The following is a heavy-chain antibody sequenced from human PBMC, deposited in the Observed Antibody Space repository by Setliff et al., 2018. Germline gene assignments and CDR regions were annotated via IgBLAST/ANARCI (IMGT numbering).Heavy chain of an antibody. Sequence: PSETLSLTCTVSGGSISSYYWNWIRQPPGKGLEWIGYIHYSGSPNYHPSLKSRVSTSVDTSQNQISLKLSSVTAADTAVYYCATERLLDYYGSGSYPSFDYWGQGTLVTVSS. J-gene: IGHJ4*02. D-gene: IGHD3-10*01. CDR3: ATERLLDYYGSGSYPSFDY. V-gene: IGHV4-59*01. CDR1: GGSISSYY. CDR2: IHYSGSP.